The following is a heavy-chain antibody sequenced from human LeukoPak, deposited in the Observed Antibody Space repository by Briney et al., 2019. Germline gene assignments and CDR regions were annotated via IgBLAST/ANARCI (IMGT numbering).Heavy chain of an antibody. Sequence: ASLTVSCKASGYTFTGYYIHWVRQAPGQGLEYMAWINPKSGGTNYAQKFQGRVTMTRDTSISTGYMELSRLRSDDTAVYYCARDLYQWLPSTRPRDYYYYMDVWGEGTTVTVSS. J-gene: IGHJ6*03. CDR3: ARDLYQWLPSTRPRDYYYYMDV. V-gene: IGHV1-2*02. CDR2: INPKSGGT. D-gene: IGHD6-19*01. CDR1: GYTFTGYY.